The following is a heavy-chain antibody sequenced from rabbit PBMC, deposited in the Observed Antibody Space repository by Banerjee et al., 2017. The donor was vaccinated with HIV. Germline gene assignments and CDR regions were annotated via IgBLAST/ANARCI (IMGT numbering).Heavy chain of an antibody. CDR1: VFDLSRYG. CDR2: IDPVFGAT. J-gene: IGHJ4*01. Sequence: QEQLVESGGGLVQPGGSLKLSCTAPVFDLSRYGVSWVRQAPGKGLEWIGYIDPVFGATYYATWVNGRFTISSHNAQNTLYLQMTSLTAADTATYFCVRGASSSGYYSLWGPGTLVTVS. D-gene: IGHD1-1*01. V-gene: IGHV1S47*01. CDR3: VRGASSSGYYSL.